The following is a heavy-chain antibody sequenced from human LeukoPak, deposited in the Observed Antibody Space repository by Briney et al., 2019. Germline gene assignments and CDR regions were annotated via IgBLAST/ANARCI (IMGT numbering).Heavy chain of an antibody. CDR1: GFTFSNYN. D-gene: IGHD6-19*01. V-gene: IGHV3-66*01. CDR2: IYSGGGT. J-gene: IGHJ4*02. CDR3: ARDSSGPLY. Sequence: GGSLRLSCETSGFTFSNYNMSWVRQAPGKGLEWVSVIYSGGGTYYADSVKGRFTISRDNSKNTLYLQMNSLRAEDTAVYYCARDSSGPLYWGQGTLVTVSS.